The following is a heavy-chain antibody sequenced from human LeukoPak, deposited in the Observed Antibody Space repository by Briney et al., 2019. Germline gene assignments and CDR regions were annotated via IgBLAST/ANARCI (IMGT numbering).Heavy chain of an antibody. V-gene: IGHV3-21*01. CDR1: GFTFSSYS. CDR3: ARGRAAAGTNYFDY. CDR2: ISSSSSYI. D-gene: IGHD6-13*01. J-gene: IGHJ4*02. Sequence: GGSRRLSCAASGFTFSSYSMNWVRQAPGKGLEWVSSISSSSSYIYYADSVKGRFTISRDNAKNSLYLQMNSLRAEDTAVYYCARGRAAAGTNYFDYWGQGTLVTVSS.